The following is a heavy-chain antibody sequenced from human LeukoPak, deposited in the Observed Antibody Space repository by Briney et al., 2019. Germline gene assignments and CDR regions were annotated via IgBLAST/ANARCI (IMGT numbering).Heavy chain of an antibody. V-gene: IGHV4-39*07. J-gene: IGHJ5*02. CDR2: IYYSGST. CDR3: ARAKYSLYDSSGYTWFDP. D-gene: IGHD3-22*01. Sequence: SETLSLTCTVSGGSISSSSYYWGWIRQPPGKGLEWIGSIYYSGSTYYNPSLKSRVTISVDTSKNQFSLKLSSVTAADTAVYYCARAKYSLYDSSGYTWFDPWGQGTLVTVSS. CDR1: GGSISSSSYY.